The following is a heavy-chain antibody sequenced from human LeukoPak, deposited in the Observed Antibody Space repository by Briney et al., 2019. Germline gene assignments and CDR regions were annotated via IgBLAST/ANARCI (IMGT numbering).Heavy chain of an antibody. D-gene: IGHD1-14*01. CDR1: GGSISSYY. Sequence: PSETLSLTCTVSGGSISSYYWSWIRQPAGKGLEWIGRIYTSGSTNYNPSPKSRVTMSVDTSKNQFSLKLSSVTAADTAVYYCARVREAETNPCPAHWGQGTLVTVSS. J-gene: IGHJ4*02. V-gene: IGHV4-4*07. CDR2: IYTSGST. CDR3: ARVREAETNPCPAH.